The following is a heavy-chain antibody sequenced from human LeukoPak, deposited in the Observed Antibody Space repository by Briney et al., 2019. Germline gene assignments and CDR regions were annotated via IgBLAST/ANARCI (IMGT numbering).Heavy chain of an antibody. J-gene: IGHJ6*03. CDR3: ARGQLRFRPYYYYYYMDV. CDR2: MNPYSGNT. Sequence: ASVKLSCKASGYTFTSYDINWVRQATGQGLEWMGWMNPYSGNTGYAQKFQGRVTMTRNTSISTAYMELSSLRSEDTAVYYCARGQLRFRPYYYYYYMDVWGKGTTVTVSS. CDR1: GYTFTSYD. D-gene: IGHD3-16*01. V-gene: IGHV1-8*01.